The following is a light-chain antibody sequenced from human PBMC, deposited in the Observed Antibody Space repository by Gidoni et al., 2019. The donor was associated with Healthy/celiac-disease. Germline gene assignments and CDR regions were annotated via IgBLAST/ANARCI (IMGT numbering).Light chain of an antibody. CDR3: QQRSNWPIT. J-gene: IGKJ5*01. CDR2: EAS. CDR1: QSVSSY. V-gene: IGKV3-11*01. Sequence: EIVLTQPPATLSLSPGERATLSCRASQSVSSYLAWYQQKPGQAPRLLIYEASNRATGIPARFSGSGSGTDFTLTISSLEAEDFAVYYCQQRSNWPITFGQGTRLEIK.